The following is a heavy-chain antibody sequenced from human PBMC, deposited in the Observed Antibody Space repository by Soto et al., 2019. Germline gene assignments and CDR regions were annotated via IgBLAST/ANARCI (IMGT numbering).Heavy chain of an antibody. J-gene: IGHJ6*02. Sequence: SETLSLTCSVSGDSISNSRFYWAWIRQPPGEGLEWIGYIYYSGSTNYNPSLKSRVTISVDTSKNQFSLKLSSVTAADTAVYYCARDIMGTNYYYYGMDVWGQGTTVTVSS. V-gene: IGHV4-61*01. D-gene: IGHD2-8*01. CDR2: IYYSGST. CDR3: ARDIMGTNYYYYGMDV. CDR1: GDSISNSRFY.